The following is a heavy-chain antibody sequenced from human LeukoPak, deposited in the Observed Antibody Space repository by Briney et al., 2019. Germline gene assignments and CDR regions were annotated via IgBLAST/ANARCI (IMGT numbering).Heavy chain of an antibody. CDR2: IYTGGTT. V-gene: IGHV3-66*01. D-gene: IGHD6-6*01. Sequence: GGSLRLSCAASGFSVTSNHMNWVRQAPGKRLEWVSIIYTGGTTHYADSLNDRFTISRDDSINTLYLQMNSLRAEDTAVYYCARDSSSYYFDYWGQGTLVTVSS. CDR3: ARDSSSYYFDY. CDR1: GFSVTSNH. J-gene: IGHJ4*02.